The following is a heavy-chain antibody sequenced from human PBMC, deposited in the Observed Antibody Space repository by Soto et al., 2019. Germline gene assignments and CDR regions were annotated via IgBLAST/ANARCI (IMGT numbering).Heavy chain of an antibody. D-gene: IGHD3-22*01. CDR1: GFTFRNAW. CDR3: TTGPTDYYGSRGIEY. J-gene: IGHJ4*02. V-gene: IGHV3-15*01. CDR2: IKSKTDGGTT. Sequence: GGSRRPSCAASGFTFRNAWMSCVRQAPGRGLDWVGRIKSKTDGGTTDYAAPVKGRFTISRDDSKNTLHLQINSLKTDDTAVYYFTTGPTDYYGSRGIEYWGQGT.